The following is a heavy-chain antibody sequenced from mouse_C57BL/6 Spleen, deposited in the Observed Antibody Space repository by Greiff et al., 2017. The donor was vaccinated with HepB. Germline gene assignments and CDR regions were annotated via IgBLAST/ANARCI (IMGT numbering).Heavy chain of an antibody. Sequence: QVQLKQSGPELVKPGASVKISCKASGYAFSSSWMNWVKQRPGKGLEWIGRIYPGDGDTNYNGKFKGKATLTADKSSSTAYMQLSSLTSEDSAVYFCARYGLYYYGSSYDYYAMDYWGQGTSVTVSS. D-gene: IGHD1-1*01. CDR1: GYAFSSSW. V-gene: IGHV1-82*01. CDR3: ARYGLYYYGSSYDYYAMDY. J-gene: IGHJ4*01. CDR2: IYPGDGDT.